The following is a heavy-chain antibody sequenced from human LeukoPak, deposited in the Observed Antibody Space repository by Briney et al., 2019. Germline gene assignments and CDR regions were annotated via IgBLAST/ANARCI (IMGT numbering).Heavy chain of an antibody. CDR2: IYYSGST. V-gene: IGHV4-39*07. CDR1: GGSISSSSYY. CDR3: ARGIGYSYGSGKHYMDV. J-gene: IGHJ6*03. D-gene: IGHD5-18*01. Sequence: SETLSLTCTVSGGSISSSSYYWGWIRQPPGKGLEWIGSIYYSGSTYYNPSLKSRVTISVDTSKNQFSLKLSSVTAADTAVYYCARGIGYSYGSGKHYMDVWGKGTTVTVSS.